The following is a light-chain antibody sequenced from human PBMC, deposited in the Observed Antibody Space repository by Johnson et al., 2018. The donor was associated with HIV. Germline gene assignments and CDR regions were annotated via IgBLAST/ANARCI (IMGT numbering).Light chain of an antibody. CDR3: GTWDSSLRGV. CDR1: SSNIGNNY. CDR2: DNN. J-gene: IGLJ1*01. V-gene: IGLV1-51*01. Sequence: QSALTQPPSVSAAPGQKVTISCSGSSSNIGNNYVSWYQQLPGTAPKLLIYDNNKRPSGIPDRFSGSKSGTSATLGITGLQTGDEAEYYCGTWDSSLRGVFGTGTKVTV.